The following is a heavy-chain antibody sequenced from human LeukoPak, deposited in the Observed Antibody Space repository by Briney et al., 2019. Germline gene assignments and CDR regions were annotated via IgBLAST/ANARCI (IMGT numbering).Heavy chain of an antibody. J-gene: IGHJ4*02. V-gene: IGHV1-8*01. Sequence: ASVKVSCKASGYTFSSYDINWLRQATGQGLEWMGWMNPNSGNTGCTQKFQGRVTMTRDTSISTAYMELSSLTSEDTAMYYCARGTPDCTSASCYNYWGQGTLVTVSS. CDR2: MNPNSGNT. CDR1: GYTFSSYD. CDR3: ARGTPDCTSASCYNY. D-gene: IGHD2-2*02.